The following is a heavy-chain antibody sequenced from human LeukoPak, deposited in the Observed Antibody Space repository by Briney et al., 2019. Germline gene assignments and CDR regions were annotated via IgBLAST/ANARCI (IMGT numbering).Heavy chain of an antibody. CDR3: ARASRGPDY. CDR2: ISYDGSNK. V-gene: IGHV3-30-3*01. D-gene: IGHD5-24*01. Sequence: GGSLRLSCAASGFTFSSYAMHWVRQAPGKGLEWVAVISYDGSNKYYADSVKGRFTISRDNSKNTLYLQMNSLRAEDTAVYYCARASRGPDYWGQGTLVTVSS. J-gene: IGHJ4*02. CDR1: GFTFSSYA.